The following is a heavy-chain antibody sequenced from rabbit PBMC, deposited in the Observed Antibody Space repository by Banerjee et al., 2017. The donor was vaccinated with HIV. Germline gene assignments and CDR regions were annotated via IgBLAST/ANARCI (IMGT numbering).Heavy chain of an antibody. CDR1: GFDFSSNA. D-gene: IGHD8-1*01. J-gene: IGHJ4*01. CDR3: ARGGSGSTYYVRYFNL. V-gene: IGHV1S45*01. Sequence: QQQLEESGGGLVKPEGSLTLTCKASGFDFSSNAMCWVRQAPGKGLEWIACIYAGSSGSTWYASWAKGRFTISKTSSTTVTLQMTSLTAADTATYFCARGGSGSTYYVRYFNLWGPGTL. CDR2: IYAGSSGST.